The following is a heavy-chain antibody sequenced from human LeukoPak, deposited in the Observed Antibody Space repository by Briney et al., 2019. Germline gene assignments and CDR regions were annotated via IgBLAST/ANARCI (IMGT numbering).Heavy chain of an antibody. Sequence: GGSLRLSCAASGFTVSSNYMSWVRQAPGKGLEWVSVIYSGGSTYYADSVKGRFTISRDNAKNSLYLQMNSLRAEDTAVYYCARKWELLYWGQGTLVTVSS. D-gene: IGHD1-26*01. V-gene: IGHV3-66*01. CDR1: GFTVSSNY. CDR2: IYSGGST. J-gene: IGHJ4*02. CDR3: ARKWELLY.